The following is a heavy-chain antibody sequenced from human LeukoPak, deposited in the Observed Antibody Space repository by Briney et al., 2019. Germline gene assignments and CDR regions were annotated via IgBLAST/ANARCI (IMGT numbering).Heavy chain of an antibody. CDR1: GFTFSSFA. D-gene: IGHD3-22*01. V-gene: IGHV3-30-3*01. J-gene: IGHJ3*02. CDR3: ARWGDAGSGNYNAFDI. Sequence: GGFLRLSCAASGFTFSSFAMHWVRQTPGKGLEWVAVVSYDGSQTYYAGSVKGRFTISRDNSKNTLYLQMNSLRAEDTALYNCARWGDAGSGNYNAFDIWGQGTMVTVSS. CDR2: VSYDGSQT.